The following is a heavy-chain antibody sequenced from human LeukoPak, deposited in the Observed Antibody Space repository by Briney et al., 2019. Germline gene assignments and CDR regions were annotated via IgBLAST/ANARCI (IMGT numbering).Heavy chain of an antibody. CDR2: INHSGST. J-gene: IGHJ5*02. D-gene: IGHD6-19*01. CDR3: ARERSSGWYNNWFDP. Sequence: PSETLSLTCAVYGGSFSGYYWSWIRQPPGKGLEWIGEINHSGSTNYNPSLKSRVTISVDTSKNQFSLKLSSVTAADTAVYYCARERSSGWYNNWFDPWGQGTLVTVSS. CDR1: GGSFSGYY. V-gene: IGHV4-34*01.